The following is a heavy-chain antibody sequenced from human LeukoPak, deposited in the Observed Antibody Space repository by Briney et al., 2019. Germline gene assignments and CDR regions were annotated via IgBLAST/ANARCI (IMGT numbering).Heavy chain of an antibody. J-gene: IGHJ4*02. CDR3: ARDLAYSSSSGRFDY. V-gene: IGHV3-48*03. CDR2: ISSSGSTI. Sequence: GGSLRLSCAASGFTFSSYEMNWVRQAPGKGLEWVSYISSSGSTIYYADSVEGRFTISRDNAKNSLYLQMNSLRAEDTALYYCARDLAYSSSSGRFDYWGQGTLVTVSS. CDR1: GFTFSSYE. D-gene: IGHD6-6*01.